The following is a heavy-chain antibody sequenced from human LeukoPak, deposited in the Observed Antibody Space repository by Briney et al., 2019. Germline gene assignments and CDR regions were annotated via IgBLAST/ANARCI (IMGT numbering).Heavy chain of an antibody. D-gene: IGHD3-22*01. Sequence: GGSLRLSCAASGFTVRSNYMSWVRQAPGKGLEWVSIIYSGGSTYYADSVKGRFTISRDNSKNTLYLQMNSLRAEDTAVYYCAREYYYHDSTGYYGYYFDYWGQGTLITVSS. V-gene: IGHV3-53*01. CDR3: AREYYYHDSTGYYGYYFDY. CDR2: IYSGGST. J-gene: IGHJ4*02. CDR1: GFTVRSNY.